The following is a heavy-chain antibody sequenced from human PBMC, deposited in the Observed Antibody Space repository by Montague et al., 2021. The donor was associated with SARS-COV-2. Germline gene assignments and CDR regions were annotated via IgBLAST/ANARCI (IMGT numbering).Heavy chain of an antibody. Sequence: IYYSGSTYYKSSLKSRVTISVDTSKNQFSLKLSSVTAADTAVYYCASRGWFGELLWGQGTLVTVSS. J-gene: IGHJ4*02. CDR2: IYYSGST. V-gene: IGHV4-39*01. CDR3: ASRGWFGELL. D-gene: IGHD3-10*01.